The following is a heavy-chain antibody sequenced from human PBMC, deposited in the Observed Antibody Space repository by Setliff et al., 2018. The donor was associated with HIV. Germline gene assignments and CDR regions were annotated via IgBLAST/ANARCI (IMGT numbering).Heavy chain of an antibody. CDR1: GYSFTDHY. J-gene: IGHJ4*02. V-gene: IGHV1-2*02. CDR3: ARGGYDFRGLDY. CDR2: INPNSGYS. Sequence: ASVKVSCKTSGYSFTDHYIHWVRQAPGQGLEWMGWINPNSGYSTSAQKFQGRVLMSRDTPINTAYMELTRLRSDDTAVFYCARGGYDFRGLDYWGQGTLVTVSS. D-gene: IGHD5-12*01.